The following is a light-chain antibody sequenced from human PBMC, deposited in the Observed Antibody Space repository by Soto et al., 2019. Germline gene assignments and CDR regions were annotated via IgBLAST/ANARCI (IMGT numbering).Light chain of an antibody. CDR3: QSYDDNSVV. CDR2: DVN. V-gene: IGLV2-11*01. J-gene: IGLJ2*01. Sequence: QSVLTQPRSVSGSPGQSVTLSCTGTSSDVGGYHYVSWYQHHPGKAPKIIIFDVNQRPSGVPDRFSGSIDSSSNSASLTISGLKTEDEADYYCQSYDDNSVVFGGGTKLTVL. CDR1: SSDVGGYHY.